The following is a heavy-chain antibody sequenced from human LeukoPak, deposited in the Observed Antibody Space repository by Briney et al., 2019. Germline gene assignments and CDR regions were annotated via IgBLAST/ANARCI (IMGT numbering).Heavy chain of an antibody. Sequence: GGSLRLSCAASGFIVSSNYMTWVRQAPGKGLEWVSVIYKDGRTFYADSVKGRFTISRDNSKNTLYLQVNSLRAEDTAVYYCAKSLTYYHENSDSIWGQGTLVTVSS. CDR2: IYKDGRT. D-gene: IGHD3-22*01. J-gene: IGHJ4*02. CDR1: GFIVSSNY. V-gene: IGHV3-53*01. CDR3: AKSLTYYHENSDSI.